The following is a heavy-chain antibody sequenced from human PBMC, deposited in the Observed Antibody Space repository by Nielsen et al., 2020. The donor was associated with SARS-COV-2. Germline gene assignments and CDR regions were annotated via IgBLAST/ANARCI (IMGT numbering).Heavy chain of an antibody. V-gene: IGHV3-43*01. CDR2: ISWDGGST. J-gene: IGHJ6*02. D-gene: IGHD6-13*01. Sequence: GSLRLSCAASGFTFDDYTMHWVRQAPGKGLEWVSLISWDGGSTYYADSVKGRFTISRDNSKNSLYLQMNSLRTEDTALYYCATSRIAAAGTAYYYYGMDVWGQGTTVTVSS. CDR3: ATSRIAAAGTAYYYYGMDV. CDR1: GFTFDDYT.